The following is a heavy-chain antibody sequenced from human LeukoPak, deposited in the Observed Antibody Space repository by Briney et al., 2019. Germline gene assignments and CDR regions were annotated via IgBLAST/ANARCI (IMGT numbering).Heavy chain of an antibody. D-gene: IGHD4-17*01. CDR3: ARAYGDYEDY. CDR2: INGRGDDS. V-gene: IGHV3-23*01. J-gene: IGHJ4*02. Sequence: PGGSLRLSCVVSDFTFAVSWVRQAPGKGLEWISTINGRGDDSFHADSVKGRFTISRDNSKNTLYLQMNSLRAEDTAVYYCARAYGDYEDYWGQGTLVTVSS. CDR1: DFTFA.